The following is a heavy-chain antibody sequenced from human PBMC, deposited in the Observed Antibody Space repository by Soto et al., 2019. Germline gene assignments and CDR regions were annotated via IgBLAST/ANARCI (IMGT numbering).Heavy chain of an antibody. CDR3: ARLRWEQPWVFDY. D-gene: IGHD1-26*01. Sequence: PSETLSLTCTVSDDSFRGADYYWSWIRQPLGKGPEWIGYTYYNGDTKYNPALKSRVTISVDTSKNQFSLKLSSVSAADTAVFYCARLRWEQPWVFDYWGQGTLVTVSS. CDR1: DDSFRGADYY. V-gene: IGHV4-61*08. J-gene: IGHJ4*02. CDR2: TYYNGDT.